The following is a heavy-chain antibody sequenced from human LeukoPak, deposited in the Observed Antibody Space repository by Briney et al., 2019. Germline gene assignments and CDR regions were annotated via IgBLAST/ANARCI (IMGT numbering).Heavy chain of an antibody. CDR2: IYYRGST. CDR1: GGSISSSSFY. V-gene: IGHV4-39*01. D-gene: IGHD3-22*01. CDR3: TEFYFDRSGYADY. Sequence: SETLSLTCTVSGGSISSSSFYWGWIRQPPGKGLEWIGSIYYRGSTYYNPSLKSRVTISVDMSENQVSLKLRSVTAADTAVYYCTEFYFDRSGYADYWGQGTLVTVSS. J-gene: IGHJ4*02.